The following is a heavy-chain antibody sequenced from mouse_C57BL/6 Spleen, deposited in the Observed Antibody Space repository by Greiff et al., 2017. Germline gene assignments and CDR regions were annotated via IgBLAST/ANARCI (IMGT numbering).Heavy chain of an antibody. CDR3: ARRNGSSYIYYAMDY. D-gene: IGHD1-1*01. CDR2: INPSNGGT. Sequence: VQLQQPGTELVKPGASVKLSCKASGYTFTSYWMHWVKQRPGQGLEWIGNINPSNGGTNYNEKFKSKATLTVDKSSSTAYMQLSSLTSEDSAVXYCARRNGSSYIYYAMDYWGQGTSVTVSS. CDR1: GYTFTSYW. V-gene: IGHV1-53*01. J-gene: IGHJ4*01.